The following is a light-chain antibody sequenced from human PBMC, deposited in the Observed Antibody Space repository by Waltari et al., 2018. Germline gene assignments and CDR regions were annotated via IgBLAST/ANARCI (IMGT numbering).Light chain of an antibody. Sequence: QSILTQPPSVSGAPGQRVTIPCTGSSSNIGAGYDLPWYQQRPGTAPKLLIFGNNNWPAGVPDRFSGSKSDTSASLAITGLQAEDEADYYCQSYDSSLSAWVFGGGTKVTVL. CDR3: QSYDSSLSAWV. CDR1: SSNIGAGYD. CDR2: GNN. J-gene: IGLJ3*02. V-gene: IGLV1-40*01.